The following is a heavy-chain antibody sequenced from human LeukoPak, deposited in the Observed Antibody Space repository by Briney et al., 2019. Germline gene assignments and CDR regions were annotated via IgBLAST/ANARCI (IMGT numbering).Heavy chain of an antibody. CDR1: GVSINSYY. CDR3: ARRPRNDGTYDGPSGLDY. Sequence: SETLSLTCTVSGVSINSYYWSWIRQPPGKGLEEIGYIYYTGSTNYNPSLKSRVAISVDTSRNQFSLKLRSVTAADTAMYYCARRPRNDGTYDGPSGLDYWDQGTLVTVSS. CDR2: IYYTGST. J-gene: IGHJ4*02. V-gene: IGHV4-59*12. D-gene: IGHD1-26*01.